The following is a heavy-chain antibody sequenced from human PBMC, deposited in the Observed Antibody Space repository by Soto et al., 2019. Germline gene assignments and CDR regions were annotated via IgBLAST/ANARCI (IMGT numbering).Heavy chain of an antibody. D-gene: IGHD3-16*01. CDR3: ARDEGGESSLYYYYGVDV. CDR2: IRSRSSYI. Sequence: LRLSCAASGFTFSTYGMTWVRQAPGKGLEWVSSIRSRSSYIYYADSVKGRFTISRDNAKNSLFLHMNSLRADDTAVYYCARDEGGESSLYYYYGVDVWGQGTTVTVSS. J-gene: IGHJ6*02. V-gene: IGHV3-21*01. CDR1: GFTFSTYG.